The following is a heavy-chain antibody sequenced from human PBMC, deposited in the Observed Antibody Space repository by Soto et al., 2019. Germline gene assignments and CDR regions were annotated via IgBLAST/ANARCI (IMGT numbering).Heavy chain of an antibody. J-gene: IGHJ5*02. CDR2: MNPNSGNT. D-gene: IGHD5-12*01. V-gene: IGHV1-8*02. CDR3: ATSPLRVERSGYAGGSFDP. CDR1: GYSFTSYD. Sequence: ASVKVSCKASGYSFTSYDINWVRQAAGQGLEWMGWMNPNSGNTAYAQRFQGRVSMTRNTSITTAYMELSSLRSEDTAVYYCATSPLRVERSGYAGGSFDPWGQGPLVTVSS.